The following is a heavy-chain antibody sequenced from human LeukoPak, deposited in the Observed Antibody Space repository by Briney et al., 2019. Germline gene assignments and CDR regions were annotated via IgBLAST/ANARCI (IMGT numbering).Heavy chain of an antibody. V-gene: IGHV1-18*01. D-gene: IGHD3-10*01. CDR2: ISPYNGHT. CDR1: GYTFTRYG. CDR3: AREKFGVSFDS. Sequence: GASVKVSCKGSGYTFTRYGISGVGQARGQGVEGMGWISPYNGHTNYAQPFQGRVTMTADTSTNSGYMELRSLRSDDTAMYYCAREKFGVSFDSWGQGTLVTVSS. J-gene: IGHJ4*02.